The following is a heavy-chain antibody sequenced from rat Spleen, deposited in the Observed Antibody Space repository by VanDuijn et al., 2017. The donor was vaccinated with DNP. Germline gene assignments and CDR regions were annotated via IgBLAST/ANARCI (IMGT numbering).Heavy chain of an antibody. Sequence: EVQLVESGGGLVQPGRSLKLSCAASGFTFSDYNMAWVRQAPKKGLEWVATIIYDGSRTYYRDSVKGRFTISRDNAKSTLYLQMDSLRSEDTATYYCATPGYYGPYYFDYWGQGVMVTVSS. CDR1: GFTFSDYN. D-gene: IGHD1-6*01. CDR2: IIYDGSRT. J-gene: IGHJ2*01. V-gene: IGHV5S10*01. CDR3: ATPGYYGPYYFDY.